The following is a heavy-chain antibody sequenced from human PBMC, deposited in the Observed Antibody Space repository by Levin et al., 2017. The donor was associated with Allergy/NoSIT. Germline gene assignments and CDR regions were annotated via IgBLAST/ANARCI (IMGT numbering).Heavy chain of an antibody. D-gene: IGHD7-27*01. Sequence: QTLSLPCTFSGFSLSISGMRVSWIRQPPGKALEWLARIDWDDDKFYSTSLKTRLTISKDTSKNQVVLTMTNMDPVDTATYYCARMITGDDAFDIWGQGTMVTVSS. V-gene: IGHV2-70*04. J-gene: IGHJ3*02. CDR2: IDWDDDK. CDR1: GFSLSISGMR. CDR3: ARMITGDDAFDI.